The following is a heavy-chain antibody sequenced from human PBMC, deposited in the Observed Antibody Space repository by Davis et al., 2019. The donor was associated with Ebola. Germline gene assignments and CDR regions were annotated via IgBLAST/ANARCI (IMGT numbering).Heavy chain of an antibody. CDR2: ISYDGSNK. D-gene: IGHD1-20*01. CDR1: GFTFSSYG. J-gene: IGHJ1*01. V-gene: IGHV3-33*06. Sequence: GGSLRLSCAASGFTFSSYGMHWVRQAPGKGLEWVAVISYDGSNKYYADSVKGRFTISRDNSKNTLYLQMNSLRAEDTAVYYCANCPYNWKLGYFQHWGQGTLVTVSS. CDR3: ANCPYNWKLGYFQH.